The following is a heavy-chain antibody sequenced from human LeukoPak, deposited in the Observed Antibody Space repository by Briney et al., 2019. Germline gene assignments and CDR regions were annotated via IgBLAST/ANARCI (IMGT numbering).Heavy chain of an antibody. CDR2: ISSSSYI. V-gene: IGHV3-21*01. CDR3: ARDGEGYQVRYHFDY. Sequence: PGGSLRLSCAASGFTFSSYSMNWVRQAPGKGLEWVSSISSSSYIYYADSVKGRFTISRDNAKNSLYLQMNSLRAEDTAVYYCARDGEGYQVRYHFDYWGQEPWSPSPQ. D-gene: IGHD2-2*01. CDR1: GFTFSSYS. J-gene: IGHJ4*01.